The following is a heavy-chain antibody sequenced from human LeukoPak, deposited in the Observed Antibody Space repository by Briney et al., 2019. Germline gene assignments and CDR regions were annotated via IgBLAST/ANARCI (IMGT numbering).Heavy chain of an antibody. V-gene: IGHV4-59*01. Sequence: SETLSLTCTVSGGSISRYYWSWIRQPPGKGLEWIGYIYYSGTTNYNPSLKSRVSISVDTSKNQFSLNLSSVTAAGTAVYYSARGGYDAFDMWGQGTVVTVSS. CDR3: ARGGYDAFDM. J-gene: IGHJ3*02. D-gene: IGHD3-22*01. CDR1: GGSISRYY. CDR2: IYYSGTT.